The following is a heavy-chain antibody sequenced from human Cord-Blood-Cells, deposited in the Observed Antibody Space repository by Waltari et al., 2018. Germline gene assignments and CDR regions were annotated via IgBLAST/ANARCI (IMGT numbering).Heavy chain of an antibody. CDR2: ISAYNGNT. CDR1: GYTFTSYG. V-gene: IGHV1-18*01. J-gene: IGHJ4*02. CDR3: ARVYYYDSSGYYPPDY. D-gene: IGHD3-22*01. Sequence: QVQLVQSGAEVKKPGASVQVSCKASGYTFTSYGSRRVRQAPGQGLEWMGWISAYNGNTNYAQKLQGRVTMTTDTSTSTAYMELRSLRSDDTAVYYCARVYYYDSSGYYPPDYWGQGTLVTVSS.